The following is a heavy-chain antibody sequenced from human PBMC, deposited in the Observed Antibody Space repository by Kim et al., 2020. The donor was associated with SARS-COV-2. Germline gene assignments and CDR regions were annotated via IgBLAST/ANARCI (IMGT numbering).Heavy chain of an antibody. Sequence: SVKVSCKASGGTFSSYAISWVRQAPGQGLEWMGRIIPILGIANYAQKFQGRVTITADKSTSTAYMELSSLRSEDTAVYYCARASTTVVTLVYWGQGTLVTVSS. V-gene: IGHV1-69*04. CDR1: GGTFSSYA. CDR2: IIPILGIA. D-gene: IGHD4-17*01. CDR3: ARASTTVVTLVY. J-gene: IGHJ4*02.